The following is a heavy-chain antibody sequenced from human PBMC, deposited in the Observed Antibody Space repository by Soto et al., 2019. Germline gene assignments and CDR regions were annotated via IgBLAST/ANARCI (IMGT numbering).Heavy chain of an antibody. J-gene: IGHJ5*02. V-gene: IGHV4-31*03. CDR1: GGSISSGGYY. Sequence: QVQLQESGPGLVKPSQTLSLTCTVSGGSISSGGYYWSWIRQHPGKGLEWIGYIYNTGSTYYDPSLQSRVTISADASKNQVSLKLSSVPAAATAVNYCARDPAPWGQGTLGTVSS. CDR2: IYNTGST. CDR3: ARDPAP.